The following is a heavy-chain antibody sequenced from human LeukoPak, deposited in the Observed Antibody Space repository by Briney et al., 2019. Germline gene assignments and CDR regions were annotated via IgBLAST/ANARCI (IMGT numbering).Heavy chain of an antibody. CDR3: ARAGRGYSYGPGFYYYMDV. CDR1: GYTFTSYG. CDR2: ISAYNGNT. J-gene: IGHJ6*03. V-gene: IGHV1-18*01. D-gene: IGHD5-18*01. Sequence: GASVKVSCKASGYTFTSYGISWVRQAPGQGLEWMGWISAYNGNTNYAQKLQGRVTMTTDTSTSTAYMELRSLRSDDTAVYYCARAGRGYSYGPGFYYYMDVWGKGTTVTVSS.